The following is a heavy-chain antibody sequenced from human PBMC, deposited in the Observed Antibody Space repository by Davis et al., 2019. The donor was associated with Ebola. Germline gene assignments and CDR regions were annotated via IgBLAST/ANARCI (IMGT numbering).Heavy chain of an antibody. CDR3: ARLGEVRWFDP. CDR2: IYPGDSET. V-gene: IGHV5-51*01. J-gene: IGHJ5*02. Sequence: GESLKISCKGSGYSFTNYWLGWVRQMPGKGLEWMGIIYPGDSETRYSLSFQGQVTISVDKSISTAYLQWSSLKASDTAMYYCARLGEVRWFDPWGQGTLVTVSS. D-gene: IGHD3-10*01. CDR1: GYSFTNYW.